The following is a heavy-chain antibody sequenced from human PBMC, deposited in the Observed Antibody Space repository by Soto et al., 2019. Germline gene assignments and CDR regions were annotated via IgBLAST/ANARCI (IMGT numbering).Heavy chain of an antibody. Sequence: PGGSLKLSCAASGFPFSSYAMSWVRPAPGKGLEWVSAISGSGGSTYYADSVKGRFTISRDNSKNTLYLQMNSLRAEDTAVYYCAKNRYAYGDPRPYSYSRDVWGKGPTVPVSS. CDR1: GFPFSSYA. CDR3: AKNRYAYGDPRPYSYSRDV. CDR2: ISGSGGST. J-gene: IGHJ6*03. D-gene: IGHD4-17*01. V-gene: IGHV3-23*01.